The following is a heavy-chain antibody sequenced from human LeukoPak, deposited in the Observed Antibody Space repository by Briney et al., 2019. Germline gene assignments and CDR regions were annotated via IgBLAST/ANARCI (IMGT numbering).Heavy chain of an antibody. CDR3: ARVYSSSWYGWYFDL. CDR2: IYHSGST. V-gene: IGHV4-30-2*01. D-gene: IGHD6-13*01. J-gene: IGHJ2*01. Sequence: SQTLSLTCAVSGGSISSGGYPWSWIRQPPGKGLEWIGYIYHSGSTYYNPSLKSRVTISVDRSKNQFSLKLSSVTAADTAVYYCARVYSSSWYGWYFDLWGRGTLVTVSS. CDR1: GGSISSGGYP.